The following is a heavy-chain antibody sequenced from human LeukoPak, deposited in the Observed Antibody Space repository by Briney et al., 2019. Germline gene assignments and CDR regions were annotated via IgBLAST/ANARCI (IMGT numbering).Heavy chain of an antibody. CDR3: ARLPTFYYDSSHYHYDY. CDR2: ISGSGPST. Sequence: GGSLRLSCAASGFTFQNYAMSWVRQAPGKGLEWPSSISGSGPSTDYADSVKGRFTISRDKSKNTLYLQMNSLRAEDTAVYYCARLPTFYYDSSHYHYDYWGQGTLVTVSS. CDR1: GFTFQNYA. V-gene: IGHV3-23*01. J-gene: IGHJ4*02. D-gene: IGHD3-22*01.